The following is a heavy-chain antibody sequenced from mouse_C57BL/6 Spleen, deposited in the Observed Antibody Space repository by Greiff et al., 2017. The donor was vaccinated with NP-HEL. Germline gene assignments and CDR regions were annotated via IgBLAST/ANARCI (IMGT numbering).Heavy chain of an antibody. J-gene: IGHJ2*01. CDR2: IDPETGGT. CDR3: TRLTTVVELDY. CDR1: GYTFTDYE. Sequence: VQLQQSGAELVRPGASVTLSCKASGYTFTDYEMHWVKQTPVHGLEWIGAIDPETGGTAYNQKFKGKAILTADKSSSTAYMELRSLTSEDSAVYYCTRLTTVVELDYWGQGTTLTVSS. V-gene: IGHV1-15*01. D-gene: IGHD1-1*01.